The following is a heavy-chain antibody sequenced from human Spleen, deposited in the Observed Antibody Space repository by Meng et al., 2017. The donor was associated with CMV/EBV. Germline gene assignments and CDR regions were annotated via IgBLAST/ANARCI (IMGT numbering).Heavy chain of an antibody. J-gene: IGHJ3*02. CDR2: INPNSGGT. Sequence: ASVKVSCKASGYTFTGYYMHWVRQAPGQGLEWMGWINPNSGGTNYAQKFQGRVTMTRDTSISTAYMELRSLTSDDTAVYYCARDWECLARSDVFDIWGQGTMVTVSS. V-gene: IGHV1-2*02. CDR3: ARDWECLARSDVFDI. CDR1: GYTFTGYY. D-gene: IGHD1-26*01.